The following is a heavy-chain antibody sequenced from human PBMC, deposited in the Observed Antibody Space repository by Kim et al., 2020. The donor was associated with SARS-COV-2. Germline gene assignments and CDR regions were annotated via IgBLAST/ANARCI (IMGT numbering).Heavy chain of an antibody. J-gene: IGHJ6*02. CDR2: IWYDGSNK. Sequence: GGSLRLSCAASGFTFSSYGMHWVRQAPGKGLEWVAVIWYDGSNKYYADSVKGRFTISRDNSKNTLYLQMNSLRAEDTAVYYCATRDSGYDKYYYYYYGMDVWGQGTTVTVSS. D-gene: IGHD5-12*01. CDR1: GFTFSSYG. V-gene: IGHV3-33*01. CDR3: ATRDSGYDKYYYYYYGMDV.